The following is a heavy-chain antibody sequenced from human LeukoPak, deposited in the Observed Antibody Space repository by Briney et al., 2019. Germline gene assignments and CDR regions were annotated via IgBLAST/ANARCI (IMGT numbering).Heavy chain of an antibody. CDR2: IDDDGTDT. J-gene: IGHJ6*03. D-gene: IGHD3-3*01. CDR3: ARGMLSSAGYHWYYYMDV. V-gene: IGHV3-74*01. Sequence: PGGSLRLSCVASGFTSRNYWMHWVRQAPGKGPEWVSRIDDDGTDTHYAVSVKGRFTISRDNAKNTLYLQMNSLRGEDTAVYYCARGMLSSAGYHWYYYMDVWGKGAMVTVSS. CDR1: GFTSRNYW.